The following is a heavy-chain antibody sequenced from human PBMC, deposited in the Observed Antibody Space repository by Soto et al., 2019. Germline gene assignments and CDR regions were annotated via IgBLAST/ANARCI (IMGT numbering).Heavy chain of an antibody. Sequence: PGGSLRLSCAASGFTFSSYAMSWVRQAPGKGLEWVSAISGSGGSTYYADSVKGRFTISRDNSKNTLHLQMNSLRAEDTAVYYCARDQLYYNDISGRPLNAFDVWGQGTMVTVSS. CDR2: ISGSGGST. CDR1: GFTFSSYA. J-gene: IGHJ3*01. D-gene: IGHD3-22*01. CDR3: ARDQLYYNDISGRPLNAFDV. V-gene: IGHV3-23*01.